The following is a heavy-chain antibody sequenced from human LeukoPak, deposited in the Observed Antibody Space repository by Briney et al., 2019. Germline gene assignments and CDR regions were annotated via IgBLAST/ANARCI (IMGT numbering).Heavy chain of an antibody. J-gene: IGHJ4*02. CDR3: AKEVTAAGGNFEY. V-gene: IGHV3-30*18. CDR1: GFTFSTSI. CDR2: ISYDGNNK. D-gene: IGHD6-13*01. Sequence: PGGSLRLSRAASGFTFSTSIMHWVRQAPGKGLEWVAVISYDGNNKYYADSVKGRFTISRDNSESTLYVQMNSLRAEDTAVYYCAKEVTAAGGNFEYWGQGTLVTVSS.